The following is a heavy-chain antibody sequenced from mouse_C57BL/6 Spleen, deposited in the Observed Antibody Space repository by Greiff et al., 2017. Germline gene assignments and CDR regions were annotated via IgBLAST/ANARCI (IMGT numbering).Heavy chain of an antibody. CDR2: IDPEDGDT. CDR3: TAPYYYGMGYFDV. D-gene: IGHD1-1*01. V-gene: IGHV14-1*01. Sequence: EVQLQESGAELVRPGASVKLSCTASGFNIKDYYMHWVKQRPEQGLEWIGRIDPEDGDTEYAPKFQGKATMTADTSSNTAYLQLSSLTSEDTAVYYCTAPYYYGMGYFDVWGTGTTVTVSS. CDR1: GFNIKDYY. J-gene: IGHJ1*03.